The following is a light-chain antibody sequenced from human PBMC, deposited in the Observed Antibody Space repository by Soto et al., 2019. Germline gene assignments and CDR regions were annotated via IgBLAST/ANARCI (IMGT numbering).Light chain of an antibody. CDR2: RNN. CDR3: AAWDDSLSGMV. CDR1: TSNLGSNF. Sequence: QSVLTQPPSASGTPGQRVTISCSGSTSNLGSNFIYWYQQLPGAAPKLLISRNNQRPSEVPNRFSGSKSGTSASLAISGLRPEDEADYHCAAWDDSLSGMVFGGGTKLTVL. V-gene: IGLV1-47*01. J-gene: IGLJ3*02.